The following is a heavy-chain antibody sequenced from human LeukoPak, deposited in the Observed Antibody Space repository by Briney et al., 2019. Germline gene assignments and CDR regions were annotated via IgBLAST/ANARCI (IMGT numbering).Heavy chain of an antibody. CDR2: IYHSGST. Sequence: SETLSLTCAVSGYSISSGYYWGWIRPPPGKGLEWIGSIYHSGSTYYNPSLKSRVTISVDTSKNQFSLKLSSVTAADTAVYYCARHATPYYYYMDVWGKGTTVTVSS. CDR1: GYSISSGYY. CDR3: ARHATPYYYYMDV. J-gene: IGHJ6*03. V-gene: IGHV4-38-2*01.